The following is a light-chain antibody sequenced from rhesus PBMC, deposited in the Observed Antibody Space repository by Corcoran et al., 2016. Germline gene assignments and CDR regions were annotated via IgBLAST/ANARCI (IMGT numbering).Light chain of an antibody. CDR1: QDIKKE. CDR2: AAS. Sequence: DIQMTQSPSSLSASVGDRVTVTCRASQDIKKELSWYQQKAGKTPTLLIYAASSLQTGVSSRFSGSGSGTDFTLTISSRQPEDVATYYCLQDYSVPLTFGGGTKVEIK. J-gene: IGKJ4*01. CDR3: LQDYSVPLT. V-gene: IGKV1-94*01.